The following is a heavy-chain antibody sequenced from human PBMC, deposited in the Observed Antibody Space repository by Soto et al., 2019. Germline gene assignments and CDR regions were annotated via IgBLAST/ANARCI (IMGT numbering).Heavy chain of an antibody. Sequence: PGGSLRLSCAASGVTFSSYSMNLVRQAPGKGLEWVSYISSSSSTIYYADSVKGRFTISRDNAKNSLYLQMNSLRDEDTAVYYCARDRLRTYYYGSGSNNWFDPWGQGTLVTVSS. CDR3: ARDRLRTYYYGSGSNNWFDP. V-gene: IGHV3-48*02. J-gene: IGHJ5*02. CDR1: GVTFSSYS. CDR2: ISSSSSTI. D-gene: IGHD3-10*01.